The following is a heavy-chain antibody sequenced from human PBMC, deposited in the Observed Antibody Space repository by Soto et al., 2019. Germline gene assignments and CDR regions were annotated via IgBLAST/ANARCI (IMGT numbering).Heavy chain of an antibody. D-gene: IGHD3-3*01. CDR3: ARDWTHDFWSGSDYSY. Sequence: ASVKVSCKASGYTFTSYGISWVRQAPGQGLEWMGWISAYNGNTNYAQKLQGRVTMTTDTSTSTAYMELRSLRSDDTAVYYCARDWTHDFWSGSDYSYWGQGTLVTVSS. CDR2: ISAYNGNT. CDR1: GYTFTSYG. J-gene: IGHJ4*02. V-gene: IGHV1-18*01.